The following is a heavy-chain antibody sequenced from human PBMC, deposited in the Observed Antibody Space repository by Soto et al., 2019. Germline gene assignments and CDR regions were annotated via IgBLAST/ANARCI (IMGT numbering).Heavy chain of an antibody. CDR3: ARTVEYDSIPYYYADY. V-gene: IGHV1-18*01. CDR2: ISGYNGNT. J-gene: IGHJ4*02. Sequence: ASVKVSCKASGYTFNTYAITWVRQAPGQGLEWMGWISGYNGNTNYAQTLQGRGTMTTDTSTSTAYLELRSLRSDDTAVYYCARTVEYDSIPYYYADYWGQGTLVTVSS. CDR1: GYTFNTYA. D-gene: IGHD2-21*01.